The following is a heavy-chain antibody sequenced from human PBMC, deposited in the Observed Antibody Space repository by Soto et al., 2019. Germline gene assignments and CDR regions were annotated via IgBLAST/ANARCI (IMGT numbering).Heavy chain of an antibody. V-gene: IGHV4-4*07. J-gene: IGHJ4*02. CDR1: GGSISSYY. Sequence: SETLSLTCTVSGGSISSYYWSWIRQPAGKGLEWIGRIYTSGSTNYNPSLKSRVTMSVDTSKNQFSLKLSSVTAADTAVYYCARETGWDDSSGYYYPFDYWGQGTLVTVSS. D-gene: IGHD3-22*01. CDR3: ARETGWDDSSGYYYPFDY. CDR2: IYTSGST.